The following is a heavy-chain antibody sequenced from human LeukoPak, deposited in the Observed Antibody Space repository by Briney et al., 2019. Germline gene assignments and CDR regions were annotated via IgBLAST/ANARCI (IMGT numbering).Heavy chain of an antibody. J-gene: IGHJ6*03. CDR1: GFHVSSNY. V-gene: IGHV3-21*01. D-gene: IGHD3-22*01. Sequence: GGSLRLSCAASGFHVSSNYMSWVRQAPGKGLEWVSSISSSSSYIYYADSVKGRFTISRDNAKNSLYLQMNSLRAEDTAVYYCARWRGDSSGYYHYYYYYMDVWGKGTTVTVSS. CDR3: ARWRGDSSGYYHYYYYYMDV. CDR2: ISSSSSYI.